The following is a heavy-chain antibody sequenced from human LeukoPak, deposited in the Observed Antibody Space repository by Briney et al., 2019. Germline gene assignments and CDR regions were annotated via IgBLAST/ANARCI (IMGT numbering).Heavy chain of an antibody. D-gene: IGHD4-17*01. Sequence: ASVKVSCKTSGYSFNTFDINWVRQTSGQGLEWMGWMNPSSGSTGYAQKFQGRVTMTRDTSTSTAYMELSTLRSGDTAVYFCARGYGSAPPFDSWGQGTLVTVSS. J-gene: IGHJ4*02. V-gene: IGHV1-8*02. CDR3: ARGYGSAPPFDS. CDR1: GYSFNTFD. CDR2: MNPSSGST.